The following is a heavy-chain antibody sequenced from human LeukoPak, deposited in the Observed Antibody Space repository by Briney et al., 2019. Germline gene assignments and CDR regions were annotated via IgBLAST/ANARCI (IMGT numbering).Heavy chain of an antibody. Sequence: PGGSLRLSCAASGFTFSSYWMHWVRQAPGKGLVWVSRINSDGSSTSYADSVKGRFTISRDTSKNTVYLQMNSLRAEDTALYYCAKDGVAADYVRRNSYYVDCWGQGTLVTVSS. CDR3: AKDGVAADYVRRNSYYVDC. J-gene: IGHJ4*02. D-gene: IGHD6-13*01. CDR2: INSDGSST. V-gene: IGHV3-74*01. CDR1: GFTFSSYW.